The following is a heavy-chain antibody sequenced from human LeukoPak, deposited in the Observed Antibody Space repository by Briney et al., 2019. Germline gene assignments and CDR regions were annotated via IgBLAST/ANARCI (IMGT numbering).Heavy chain of an antibody. CDR1: GGTFSSYA. D-gene: IGHD3-3*01. Sequence: EASVKVSCKVSGGTFSSYAISWVRQAPGQGLEWMGGIIPIFGTANYAQKFQGRVTITADESTSTAYMELSSLRSEDTAVYYCARVTRRVTIFGYGMDVWGQGTTVTVSS. CDR3: ARVTRRVTIFGYGMDV. J-gene: IGHJ6*02. V-gene: IGHV1-69*13. CDR2: IIPIFGTA.